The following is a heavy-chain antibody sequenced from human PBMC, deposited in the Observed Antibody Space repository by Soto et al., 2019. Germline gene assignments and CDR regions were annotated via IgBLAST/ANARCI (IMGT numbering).Heavy chain of an antibody. D-gene: IGHD6-13*01. V-gene: IGHV4-34*01. CDR3: AKGVDSSNWYPGYFDY. CDR2: INHSGST. Sequence: PSETLSLTCGVYGGSFSDYYWSWIRQPPGKGLEWIGEINHSGSTNYNPSLKSRVTISLDTSKNQSSLKLSSVTAADTALYYCAKGVDSSNWYPGYFDYWGQGTLVTVSS. J-gene: IGHJ4*02. CDR1: GGSFSDYY.